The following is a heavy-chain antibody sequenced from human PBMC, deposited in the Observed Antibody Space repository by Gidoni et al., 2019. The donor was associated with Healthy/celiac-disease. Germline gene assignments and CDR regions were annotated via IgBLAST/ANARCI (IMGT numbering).Heavy chain of an antibody. CDR1: GGSLSGYY. CDR2: INHRGRT. Sequence: QVQLQQWGAGPLKPSENLARPCAVYGGSLSGYYWGWIRQPPGKGLEWVGEINHRGRTNYKPSLESRVTISVDTAKYQFSLTLSSVTAAYTAVYYCARARYCSGGSCCEHFYYWVQGTLVTVSS. CDR3: ARARYCSGGSCCEHFYY. D-gene: IGHD2-15*01. J-gene: IGHJ4*02. V-gene: IGHV4-34*01.